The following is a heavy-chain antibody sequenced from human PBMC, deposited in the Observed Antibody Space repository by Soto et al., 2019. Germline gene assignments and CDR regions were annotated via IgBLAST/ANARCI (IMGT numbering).Heavy chain of an antibody. CDR1: GGSISSSSYY. D-gene: IGHD4-17*01. CDR2: IYYSGST. J-gene: IGHJ6*02. CDR3: ARDGFDYGDYSSRRYYYYGMDV. V-gene: IGHV4-61*01. Sequence: SATLSLTCTVSGGSISSSSYYWSWIRQPPGKGLEWIGYIYYSGSTNYNPSLKSRVTISVDTSKNQFSLKLSSVTAADTAVYYCARDGFDYGDYSSRRYYYYGMDVWGQGTTVTVSS.